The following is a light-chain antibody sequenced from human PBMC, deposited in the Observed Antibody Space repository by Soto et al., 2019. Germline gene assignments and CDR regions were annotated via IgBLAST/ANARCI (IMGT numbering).Light chain of an antibody. CDR2: GNT. J-gene: IGLJ2*01. CDR3: LSFDSSLSVV. Sequence: QSVLTQPPSVSGAPGQRVTISCTGSSSNIGAGYDVHWYQQLPGRAPKLLIYGNTNRPSGVPDRFSGSKSGTSASLAITGFQAEDEADYYCLSFDSSLSVVFGGGTQLTVL. V-gene: IGLV1-40*01. CDR1: SSNIGAGYD.